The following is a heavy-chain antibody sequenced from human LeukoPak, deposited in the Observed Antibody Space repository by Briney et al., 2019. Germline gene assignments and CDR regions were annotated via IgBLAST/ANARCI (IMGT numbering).Heavy chain of an antibody. D-gene: IGHD3-10*01. V-gene: IGHV1-3*01. Sequence: ASVKVSCKASGYTFTSYAMHWVRQAPGQRLEWMGWINAGNDNTKYSQKFQGRVTITRDTSASTAYMELSSLRSEDTAVYYCARVRGFGELFFDYWGQGTLVTVSS. CDR2: INAGNDNT. J-gene: IGHJ4*02. CDR3: ARVRGFGELFFDY. CDR1: GYTFTSYA.